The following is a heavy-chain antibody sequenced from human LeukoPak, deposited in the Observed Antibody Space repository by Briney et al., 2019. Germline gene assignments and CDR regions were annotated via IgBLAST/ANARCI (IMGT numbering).Heavy chain of an antibody. Sequence: GGSLRLSCAASGFTFSSYAMHWVRQAPGKGLEYVSAISSNGGSTYYANSVKGRFTISRDNSKNTLYLQMGSLRAEDMAVYYCARGGEYFDWLFYRWGQGTLVTVSS. CDR1: GFTFSSYA. CDR2: ISSNGGST. D-gene: IGHD3-9*01. CDR3: ARGGEYFDWLFYR. V-gene: IGHV3-64*01. J-gene: IGHJ4*02.